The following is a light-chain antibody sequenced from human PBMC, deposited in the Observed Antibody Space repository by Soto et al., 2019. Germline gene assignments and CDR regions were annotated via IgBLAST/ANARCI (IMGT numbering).Light chain of an antibody. J-gene: IGKJ5*01. CDR1: QSVSSY. V-gene: IGKV3-11*01. Sequence: EIVLTQSPATLSLSPGERATLSCRASQSVSSYLAWYQQKPGQAPRLLIYDASNGATGIPARFSGSGSGTDFTLAISSLEPEDFAVYYCQQRSNWLSTFGQGTRLEIK. CDR3: QQRSNWLST. CDR2: DAS.